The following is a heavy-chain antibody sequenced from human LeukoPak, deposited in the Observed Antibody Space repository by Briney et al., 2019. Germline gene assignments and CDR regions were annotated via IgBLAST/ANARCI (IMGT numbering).Heavy chain of an antibody. V-gene: IGHV3-48*04. D-gene: IGHD6-6*01. CDR3: ARESEQLADDAFDI. Sequence: GGSLRLSCAASGFTFSSYSMNWVRQAPGKGLEWLSYISDSNNATHYADSVKGRFTISRDNAKNSLFLQMNSLGAEDTAVYYCARESEQLADDAFDIWGQGTMVTVSS. CDR2: ISDSNNAT. J-gene: IGHJ3*02. CDR1: GFTFSSYS.